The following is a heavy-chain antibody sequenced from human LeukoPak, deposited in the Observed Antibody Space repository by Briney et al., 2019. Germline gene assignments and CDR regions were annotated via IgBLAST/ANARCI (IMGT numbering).Heavy chain of an antibody. CDR2: INEDGSEK. J-gene: IGHJ6*02. CDR3: ARPHSSSWYYYGMDV. Sequence: PGGSLRLSCAASGFTFSTYWMSWVRQAPGKGLEWVANINEDGSEKYYVESVKGRFTFSRDNAKNSLYLQMSSLRAEDTAVYYCARPHSSSWYYYGMDVWGQGTTVTVSS. D-gene: IGHD6-13*01. CDR1: GFTFSTYW. V-gene: IGHV3-7*01.